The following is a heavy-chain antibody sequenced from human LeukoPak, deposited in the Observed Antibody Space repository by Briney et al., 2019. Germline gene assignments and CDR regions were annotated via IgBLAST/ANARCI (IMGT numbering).Heavy chain of an antibody. J-gene: IGHJ6*03. CDR3: ASSHYGGNSHYYMDV. D-gene: IGHD4-23*01. CDR2: ISSSSSYI. Sequence: GSLRLSCAASGFTFSSYGMNWVRQAPGKGLEWVSSISSSSSYIYYADSVKGRFTISRDNAKNSLYLQMNSLRAEDTAVYYCASSHYGGNSHYYMDVWGKGTTVTVSS. CDR1: GFTFSSYG. V-gene: IGHV3-21*01.